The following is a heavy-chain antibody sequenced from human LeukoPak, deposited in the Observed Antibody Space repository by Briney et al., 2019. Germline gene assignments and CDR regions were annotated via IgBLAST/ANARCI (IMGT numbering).Heavy chain of an antibody. CDR3: ARGEVSASLYYFDF. D-gene: IGHD2-2*01. Sequence: ASVKVSCKTSGYTFTTYGVSWVRQARGQGLEWMGWVSGYTGNTNYAERFQGRVTMTTDTSTTTVYMELTSLRSDDTAVYYCARGEVSASLYYFDFWGQGTLVTVS. V-gene: IGHV1-18*01. CDR1: GYTFTTYG. J-gene: IGHJ4*02. CDR2: VSGYTGNT.